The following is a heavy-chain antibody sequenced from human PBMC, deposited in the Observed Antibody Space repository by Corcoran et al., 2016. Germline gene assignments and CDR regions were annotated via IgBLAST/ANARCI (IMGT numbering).Heavy chain of an antibody. D-gene: IGHD3-10*01. CDR3: ARGEGAFPAFDI. CDR2: IWPGDSDT. CDR1: GYTFTTYW. J-gene: IGHJ3*02. Sequence: EVQLVQSGAEVKKPGESLKISGKGSGYTFTTYWIGWVRQMPGKGLEWVGIIWPGDSDTRHSPSFQGQVTISADKSINTDYLQWSSLKASETAMYYCARGEGAFPAFDIWGHGTMVTVSS. V-gene: IGHV5-51*01.